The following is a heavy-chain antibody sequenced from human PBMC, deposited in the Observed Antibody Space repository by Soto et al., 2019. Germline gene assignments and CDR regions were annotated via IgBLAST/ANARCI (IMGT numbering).Heavy chain of an antibody. D-gene: IGHD6-13*01. CDR3: ARRIGAAGSYYYYYYMDV. CDR2: IYPGDSDT. Sequence: GESLKISCKGSGYSFTNYWIGWVRQMPGKGLEWMGIIYPGDSDTRYSPYIQGQVTISADKSISTAYLQWSSLKASDTAIYYCARRIGAAGSYYYYYYMDVWGKGTTVTVSS. V-gene: IGHV5-51*01. J-gene: IGHJ6*03. CDR1: GYSFTNYW.